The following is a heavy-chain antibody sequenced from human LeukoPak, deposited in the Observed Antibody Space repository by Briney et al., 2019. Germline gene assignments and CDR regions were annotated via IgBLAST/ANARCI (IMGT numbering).Heavy chain of an antibody. D-gene: IGHD3-22*01. V-gene: IGHV3-23*01. J-gene: IGHJ4*02. Sequence: GGSLRLSCAASGFTFSSYAMSWVRQAPGKGLEWVSAICGSGGSTYYADSVKGRFTISRDNSKNTLYLQMNSLRAEDTAVYYCAPPPTGYYYDSSGYPLGDYWGQGNLVTVSS. CDR1: GFTFSSYA. CDR2: ICGSGGST. CDR3: APPPTGYYYDSSGYPLGDY.